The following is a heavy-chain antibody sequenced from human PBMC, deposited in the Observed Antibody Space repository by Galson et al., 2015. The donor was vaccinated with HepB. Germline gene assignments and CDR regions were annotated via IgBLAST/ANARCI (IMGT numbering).Heavy chain of an antibody. CDR1: GFTFSTYS. V-gene: IGHV3-23*01. CDR2: ISDNGGST. CDR3: AVAWLWLADS. D-gene: IGHD6-19*01. J-gene: IGHJ5*01. Sequence: SLRLSCAASGFTFSTYSMTWVRQAPGKGLEWVSSISDNGGSTYYADSVKGRFTISRDNSKNTLYLQMNRLGVADTAIYYCAVAWLWLADSWGQGTLVTVSS.